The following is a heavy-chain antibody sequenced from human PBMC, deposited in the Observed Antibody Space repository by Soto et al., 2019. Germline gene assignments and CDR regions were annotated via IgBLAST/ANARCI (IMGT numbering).Heavy chain of an antibody. CDR1: VYTFTSYG. CDR2: INAGNGNT. Sequence: ASVKVSCKASVYTFTSYGISWVRQAHGQGLEWMGWINAGNGNTKYSQKFQGRVTITRDTSASTAYMELSSLRSEDTAVYYCARAGVGATPNDYWGQGTLVTVSS. D-gene: IGHD1-26*01. V-gene: IGHV1-3*01. CDR3: ARAGVGATPNDY. J-gene: IGHJ4*02.